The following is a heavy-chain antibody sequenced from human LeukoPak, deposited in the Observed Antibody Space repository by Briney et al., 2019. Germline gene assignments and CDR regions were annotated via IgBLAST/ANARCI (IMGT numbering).Heavy chain of an antibody. D-gene: IGHD5/OR15-5a*01. V-gene: IGHV4-59*01. Sequence: SETLSLSCTVSGGSISSFYWSWIRQPPGKGLEYIGYISYSGTTSYNPSLKSRVTISVDTSKNQFSLKLTSVTAADTAVYYCARDKGLPQAFDLWGQGTMVTVSS. CDR2: ISYSGTT. CDR1: GGSISSFY. J-gene: IGHJ3*01. CDR3: ARDKGLPQAFDL.